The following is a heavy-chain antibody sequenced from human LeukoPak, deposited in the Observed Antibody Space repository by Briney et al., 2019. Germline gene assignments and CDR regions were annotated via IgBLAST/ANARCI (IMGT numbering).Heavy chain of an antibody. V-gene: IGHV4-59*01. CDR2: IYYSGNT. D-gene: IGHD5-18*01. Sequence: PSETLSLTCTVSGGSISSYYWSWIRQPPGKGLEWIGYIYYSGNTNYNPSLKSRVTISVDTSKNQFSLKLSSVTAADTAVYYCARVPRGYSYELYFDYWGQGTLVTVSS. CDR3: ARVPRGYSYELYFDY. J-gene: IGHJ4*02. CDR1: GGSISSYY.